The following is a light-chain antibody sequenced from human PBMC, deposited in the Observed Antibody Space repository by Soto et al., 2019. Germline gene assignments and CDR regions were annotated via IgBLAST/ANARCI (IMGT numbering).Light chain of an antibody. V-gene: IGKV3-15*01. CDR1: QSVDTL. J-gene: IGKJ1*01. CDR2: DAS. Sequence: VMTQSPGTLSVSPGERATLSCRASQSVDTLLAWYQQRPGHAPRLLISDASTRATGVSDRFSGSGSGTEFTLTISSLQSEDSALCYCQQYQYWPPRTFGQGTKVEI. CDR3: QQYQYWPPRT.